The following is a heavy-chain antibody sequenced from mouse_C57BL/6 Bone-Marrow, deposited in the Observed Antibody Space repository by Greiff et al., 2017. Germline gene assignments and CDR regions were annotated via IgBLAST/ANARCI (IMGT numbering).Heavy chain of an antibody. J-gene: IGHJ2*01. V-gene: IGHV5-4*03. CDR2: ISDGGSYT. CDR3: ARNYYGSSHFDY. CDR1: GFTFSSYA. Sequence: DVMLVESGGGLVKPGGSLKLSCAASGFTFSSYAMSWVRQTPEKRLEWVATISDGGSYTYYPDNVKGRFPISRANAKNNLYLQMRNLKTEYTAMYYCARNYYGSSHFDYWGQGTTLTVSS. D-gene: IGHD1-1*01.